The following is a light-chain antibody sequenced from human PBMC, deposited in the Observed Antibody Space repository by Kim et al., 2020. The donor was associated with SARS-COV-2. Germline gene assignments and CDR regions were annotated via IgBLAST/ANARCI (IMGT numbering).Light chain of an antibody. CDR2: DAS. Sequence: LSPGERVSLSCRASQSVNRNLGWYQQRPGQAPRLLIYDASKRTSGTPSRFRGSGSGTDFTLTISSLEPEDFGVYYCQQRSDWPPTFGGGTKVDIK. V-gene: IGKV3-11*01. J-gene: IGKJ4*01. CDR3: QQRSDWPPT. CDR1: QSVNRN.